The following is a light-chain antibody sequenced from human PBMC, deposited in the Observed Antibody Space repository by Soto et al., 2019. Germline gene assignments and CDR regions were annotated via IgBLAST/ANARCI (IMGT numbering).Light chain of an antibody. Sequence: QSALTQPASVSGSPGQSITISSTGTSSDVGGYNYVSWYQQHPGKAPKLMIYDVSNRPSGVSNRFSGSKSGNTASLTISGLQAEDEAAYNCSSYTSSSTPFYVFGTGTKLTVL. J-gene: IGLJ1*01. CDR2: DVS. CDR1: SSDVGGYNY. V-gene: IGLV2-14*01. CDR3: SSYTSSSTPFYV.